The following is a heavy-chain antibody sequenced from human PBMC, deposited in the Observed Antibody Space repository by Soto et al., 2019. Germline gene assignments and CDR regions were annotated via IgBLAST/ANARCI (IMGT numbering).Heavy chain of an antibody. CDR2: IIPIFGTA. D-gene: IGHD3-22*01. Sequence: ASVKVSCKASGGTFSSYAISWVRQAPGQGLEWMGGIIPIFGTANYAQKFQGRVTITADESTSTAYMELSSLRSEDTAVYYCASGITYYYDSSGHDAFDIWGQGTMVTVSS. CDR3: ASGITYYYDSSGHDAFDI. V-gene: IGHV1-69*13. J-gene: IGHJ3*02. CDR1: GGTFSSYA.